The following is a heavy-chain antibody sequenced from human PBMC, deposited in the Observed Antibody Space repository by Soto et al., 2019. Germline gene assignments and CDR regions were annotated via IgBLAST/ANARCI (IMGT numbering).Heavy chain of an antibody. CDR3: TRDSYDHPPNDY. V-gene: IGHV3-49*03. CDR1: GFTFGGYA. J-gene: IGHJ4*02. D-gene: IGHD5-12*01. Sequence: PGGSLRLSCTASGFTFGGYAMTWFRQAPGKGLEWVGFIRTKAFGGTPEYAASVKGRFTISRDDSRNIAYLQMNSLKTEVTAVYYCTRDSYDHPPNDYWAQGTPVNVAP. CDR2: IRTKAFGGTP.